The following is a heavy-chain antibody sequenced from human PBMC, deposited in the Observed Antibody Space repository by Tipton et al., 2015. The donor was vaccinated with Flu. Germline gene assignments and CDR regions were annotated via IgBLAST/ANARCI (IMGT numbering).Heavy chain of an antibody. V-gene: IGHV4-39*07. CDR1: GGSISSSSYY. CDR2: IYYSGST. J-gene: IGHJ3*02. Sequence: PGLVKPSETLSLTCTVSGGSISSSSYYWGWIRQPPGKGLEWIGSIYYSGSTYYNPSLKSRVTISVDTSKNQFSLKLSSVTAADTAVYYCARAKQPRWSAFDIWGQGTMVTVSS. D-gene: IGHD6-13*01. CDR3: ARAKQPRWSAFDI.